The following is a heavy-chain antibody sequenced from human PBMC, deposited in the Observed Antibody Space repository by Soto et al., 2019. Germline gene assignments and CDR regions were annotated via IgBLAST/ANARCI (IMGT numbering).Heavy chain of an antibody. D-gene: IGHD3-3*01. CDR1: GYTFTSYY. V-gene: IGHV1-46*01. CDR3: ARDYTRPKSIFRVYGMDV. J-gene: IGHJ6*02. Sequence: ASVKVSCKASGYTFTSYYMHWVRQAPGQGLEWMGIINPSGGSTSYAQKFQGRVTMTRDTSTSTVYMELSSLRSEDTAVYYCARDYTRPKSIFRVYGMDVWGQGTTVTVSS. CDR2: INPSGGST.